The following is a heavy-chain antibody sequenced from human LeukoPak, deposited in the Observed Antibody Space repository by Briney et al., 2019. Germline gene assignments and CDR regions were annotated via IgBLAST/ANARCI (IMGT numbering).Heavy chain of an antibody. V-gene: IGHV3-9*01. CDR2: ISWNSNSI. CDR3: VKGWMSYYMDV. CDR1: GFTFDNYV. D-gene: IGHD1-1*01. Sequence: PGRSLRLSCAASGFTFDNYVMYWVRQAPGKGLEWVSGISWNSNSIGYADSVKGRFTISRDNAKNSLYLQMNSLRAEDTALYYCVKGWMSYYMDVWGKGTTVTVSS. J-gene: IGHJ6*03.